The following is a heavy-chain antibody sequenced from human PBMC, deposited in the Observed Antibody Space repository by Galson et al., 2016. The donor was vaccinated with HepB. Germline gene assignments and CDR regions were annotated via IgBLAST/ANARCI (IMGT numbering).Heavy chain of an antibody. Sequence: SLRLSCAASGITFSSYSMSWVRQAPGKGLEWVSYISSSPTTVYYADSVKGRFPISRDNAKSSLYLQMNTLRVDDTAVYYCARPYTTSGFGGYWGQGTLVTVSS. J-gene: IGHJ4*02. CDR2: ISSSPTTV. D-gene: IGHD3-10*01. CDR3: ARPYTTSGFGGY. CDR1: GITFSSYS. V-gene: IGHV3-48*01.